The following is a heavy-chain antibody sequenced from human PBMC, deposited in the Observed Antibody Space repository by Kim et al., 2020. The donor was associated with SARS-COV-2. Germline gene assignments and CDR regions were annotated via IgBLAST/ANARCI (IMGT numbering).Heavy chain of an antibody. CDR3: ARISGYSSDY. J-gene: IGHJ4*02. D-gene: IGHD3-22*01. CDR1: GYTFTDYY. CDR2: ISPYSGGT. Sequence: ASVKVSCKASGYTFTDYYMYWVRQAPGQGLEWMGWISPYSGGTNSAQKFQGRVTMTRDTSISTAYMELSRLRSDDTAVYYCARISGYSSDYWGQGTLVTV. V-gene: IGHV1-2*02.